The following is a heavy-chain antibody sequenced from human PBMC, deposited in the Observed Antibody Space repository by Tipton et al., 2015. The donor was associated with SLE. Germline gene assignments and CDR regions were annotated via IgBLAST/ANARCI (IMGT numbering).Heavy chain of an antibody. Sequence: TLSLTCTVSGGSISSYYWSWIRQPPGKGLEWIGDIYYSGTTNYNPSLKSRVTISVDTSKNQFSLKLSSVTAADTAVYYCASMDLDGDSGVKPVDYWGQGTLVTVSS. CDR3: ASMDLDGDSGVKPVDY. J-gene: IGHJ4*02. V-gene: IGHV4-59*01. CDR1: GGSISSYY. CDR2: IYYSGTT. D-gene: IGHD3-22*01.